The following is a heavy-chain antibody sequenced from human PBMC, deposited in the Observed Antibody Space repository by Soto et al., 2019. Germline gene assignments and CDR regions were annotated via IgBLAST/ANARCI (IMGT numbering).Heavy chain of an antibody. CDR2: ISTFTGNT. D-gene: IGHD4-17*01. Sequence: GASVKVSCKASGYTLTDFGVSLVRQAPGQGLEWMGWISTFTGNTNYAQKLQGRVTMTADTSTSTAYMELRSLRSDDTAVYYCARDQGQYTVPYYFEYWGQGALVTVSS. J-gene: IGHJ4*02. CDR1: GYTLTDFG. V-gene: IGHV1-18*01. CDR3: ARDQGQYTVPYYFEY.